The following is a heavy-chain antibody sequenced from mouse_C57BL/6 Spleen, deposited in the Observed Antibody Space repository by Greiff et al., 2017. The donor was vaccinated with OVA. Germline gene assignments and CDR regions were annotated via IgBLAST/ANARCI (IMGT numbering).Heavy chain of an antibody. CDR1: GYAFSSYW. CDR3: ARSGGSSSMDY. CDR2: IYPGDGDT. V-gene: IGHV1-80*01. Sequence: VQLQESGAELVKPGASVKISCKASGYAFSSYWMNWVKQRPGKGLEWIGQIYPGDGDTNYNGKFKGKATLTADKSSSTAYMQLSSLTSEDSAVYFCARSGGSSSMDYWGQGTSVTVSS. J-gene: IGHJ4*01. D-gene: IGHD1-1*01.